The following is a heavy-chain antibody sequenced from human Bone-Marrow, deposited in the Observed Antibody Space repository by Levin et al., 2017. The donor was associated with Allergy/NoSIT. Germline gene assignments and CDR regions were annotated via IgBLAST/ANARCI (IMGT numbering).Heavy chain of an antibody. CDR2: ISGDSGYT. CDR3: ARALNPRTTNDAFGV. CDR1: GFIFSDSY. D-gene: IGHD1-1*01. J-gene: IGHJ3*01. V-gene: IGHV3-11*06. Sequence: LSLTCAASGFIFSDSYMSWIRQAPGKGLEWVSYISGDSGYTNYAASVEGRFSVSRDNANNLLFLQMDDLRPEDTAVYYCARALNPRTTNDAFGVWGQGTVVTVSS.